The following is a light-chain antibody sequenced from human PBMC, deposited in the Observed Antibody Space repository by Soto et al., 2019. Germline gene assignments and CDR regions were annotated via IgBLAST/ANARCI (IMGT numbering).Light chain of an antibody. V-gene: IGLV2-14*01. CDR2: DVS. CDR1: SSXVXAYNY. J-gene: IGLJ1*01. Sequence: QSALTQPASVSGSPGQSIXXXXXGTSSXVXAYNYVSWYQQHPGKAPRVMIYDVSNRPSGVSNRFSGSKSGNTATLTISGLQAEDEADYYCSXXXSXNTYVFATGTKLTVL. CDR3: SXXXSXNTYV.